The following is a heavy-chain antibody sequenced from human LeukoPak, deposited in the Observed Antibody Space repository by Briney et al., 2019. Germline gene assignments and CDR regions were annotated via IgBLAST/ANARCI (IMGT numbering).Heavy chain of an antibody. CDR3: ARETCSGSSCYSGWHAFDI. J-gene: IGHJ3*02. Sequence: GGSLRLSCAASGFTFTSYTTHCVRQAPGKGLVWVSRINSDGSSTSYADSVKGRFTISRDNAKNTLYLQMNSLRAEDTAVYYCARETCSGSSCYSGWHAFDIWGQGTMVTVSS. D-gene: IGHD2-15*01. CDR1: GFTFTSYT. V-gene: IGHV3-74*01. CDR2: INSDGSST.